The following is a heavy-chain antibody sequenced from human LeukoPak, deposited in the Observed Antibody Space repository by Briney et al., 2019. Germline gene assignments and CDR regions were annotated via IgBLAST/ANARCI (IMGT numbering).Heavy chain of an antibody. CDR3: AREVIPSGYYDFWSGYSRPNWFDP. V-gene: IGHV3-74*01. CDR1: GLTFSSYW. J-gene: IGHJ5*02. Sequence: GGSLRLSCAASGLTFSSYWMHWVRQAPGRGLLWVSRINSDGSSTSYADSAKGRFTISRDNAKNTLYLQMNSLRAEDTAVYYCAREVIPSGYYDFWSGYSRPNWFDPWGQGTLVTVSS. D-gene: IGHD3-3*01. CDR2: INSDGSST.